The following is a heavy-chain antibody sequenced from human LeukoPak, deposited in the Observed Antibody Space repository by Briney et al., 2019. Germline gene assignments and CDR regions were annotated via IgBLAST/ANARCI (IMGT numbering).Heavy chain of an antibody. CDR2: ISGSGGST. CDR3: AKQGSDFWSGYWSFDY. V-gene: IGHV3-23*01. D-gene: IGHD3-3*01. CDR1: GLTFSSYA. J-gene: IGHJ4*02. Sequence: GGSLRLSCAASGLTFSSYAMSWVRQAPGKGLEWVSAISGSGGSTYYADSVKGRFTISRDNSKSTLYLQMNSLRAEDTAVYYCAKQGSDFWSGYWSFDYWGQGTLVTVSS.